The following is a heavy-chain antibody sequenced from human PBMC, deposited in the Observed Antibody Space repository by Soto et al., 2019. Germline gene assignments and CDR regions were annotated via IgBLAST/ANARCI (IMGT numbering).Heavy chain of an antibody. J-gene: IGHJ4*02. V-gene: IGHV6-1*01. CDR1: GDTVSSTSAA. D-gene: IGHD2-2*01. Sequence: SQTLSLTCVISGDTVSSTSAAWTWIRQSPSRGLEWVGRTYYRSKWYNDYAASVKGRIIINSDTSKIQFSLQLNSVTPDDTAVYCWARVSSTLGPFDYWGQGTLVTVSS. CDR2: TYYRSKWYN. CDR3: ARVSSTLGPFDY.